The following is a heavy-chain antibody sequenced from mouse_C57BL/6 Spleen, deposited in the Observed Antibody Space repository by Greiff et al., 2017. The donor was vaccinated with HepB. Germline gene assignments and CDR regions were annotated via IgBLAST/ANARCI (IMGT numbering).Heavy chain of an antibody. CDR2: ISSGSSTI. Sequence: EVKVEESGGGLVKPGGSLKLSCAASGFTFSDYGMHWVRQAPEKGLEWVAYISSGSSTIYYADTVKGRFTISRDNAKNTLFLQMTSLRSEDTAMYYCARPFSHGAMDYWGQGTSVTVSS. V-gene: IGHV5-17*01. J-gene: IGHJ4*01. CDR1: GFTFSDYG. CDR3: ARPFSHGAMDY.